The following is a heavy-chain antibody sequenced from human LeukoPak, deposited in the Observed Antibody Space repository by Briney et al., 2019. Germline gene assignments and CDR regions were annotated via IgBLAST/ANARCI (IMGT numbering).Heavy chain of an antibody. J-gene: IGHJ4*02. CDR1: GFTFSSYA. D-gene: IGHD1-1*01. V-gene: IGHV3-23*01. CDR3: AKAPPYKKYFDY. Sequence: PGGSLRLSCAASGFTFSSYAMSWVRQAPGKGLEWVSSIGSSGANIYYADSVKGRFTISRDNSKNSLYLQMNSLRAEDAAVYYCAKAPPYKKYFDYWGQGTLVTVSS. CDR2: IGSSGANI.